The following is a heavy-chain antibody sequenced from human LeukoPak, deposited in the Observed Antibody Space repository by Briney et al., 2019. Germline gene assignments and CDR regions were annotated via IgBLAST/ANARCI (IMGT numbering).Heavy chain of an antibody. J-gene: IGHJ4*02. CDR3: ASYDYVWGSSFDY. V-gene: IGHV4-38-2*02. Sequence: PSETLSLTCTVSGCSISSGYYWGWIRQPPGKGLEWIGSIYHSGSTYYNPSLKSRVTISVDTSKNQFSLKLSSVTAADTAVYYCASYDYVWGSSFDYWGQGTLVTVSS. CDR2: IYHSGST. CDR1: GCSISSGYY. D-gene: IGHD3-16*01.